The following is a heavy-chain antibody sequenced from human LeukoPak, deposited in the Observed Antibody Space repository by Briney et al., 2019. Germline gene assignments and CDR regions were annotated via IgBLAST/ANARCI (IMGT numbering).Heavy chain of an antibody. CDR1: GYTFTGYD. CDR2: MNPNSGNT. D-gene: IGHD2-2*03. Sequence: ASVKVSCKASGYTFTGYDINWVRQATGQGLEWMGWMNPNSGNTGYAQKFQGRVTITRNTSISTAYMGLSSLRSEDTAVYYCARVGYCSSTSCSTGYYYYYMDVWGKGTTVTVSS. V-gene: IGHV1-8*03. J-gene: IGHJ6*03. CDR3: ARVGYCSSTSCSTGYYYYYMDV.